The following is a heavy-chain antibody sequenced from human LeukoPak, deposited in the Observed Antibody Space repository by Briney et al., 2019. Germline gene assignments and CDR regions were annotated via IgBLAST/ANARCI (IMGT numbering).Heavy chain of an antibody. Sequence: ASVKVSCKASGYTFTSYYMHWVRQAPGQGPEWMGIINPSGGSTSYAQKFQGRVTMTRDTSTSTVYMELSSLRSEDTAVYYCARGSFMIVVVPPAGDWFDPWGQGTLVTVSS. D-gene: IGHD3-22*01. CDR1: GYTFTSYY. V-gene: IGHV1-46*03. J-gene: IGHJ5*02. CDR2: INPSGGST. CDR3: ARGSFMIVVVPPAGDWFDP.